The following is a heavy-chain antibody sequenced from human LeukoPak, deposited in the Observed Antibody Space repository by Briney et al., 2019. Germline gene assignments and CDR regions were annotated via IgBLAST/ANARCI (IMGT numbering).Heavy chain of an antibody. CDR2: VKPDTGGT. D-gene: IGHD3-10*01. J-gene: IGHJ5*02. CDR1: GGTFSSYA. V-gene: IGHV1-2*02. Sequence: ASVKVSCKASGGTFSSYAISWVRQAPGQGLEWMGWVKPDTGGTHYPQKFQGRVTMTRDTSISTAYMELSDLRSDDTAVYYCARGSTYYASGGNWFDPWGQGTLVTVSS. CDR3: ARGSTYYASGGNWFDP.